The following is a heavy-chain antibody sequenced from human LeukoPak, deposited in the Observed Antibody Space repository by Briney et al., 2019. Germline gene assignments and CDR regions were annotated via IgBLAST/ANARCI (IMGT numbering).Heavy chain of an antibody. D-gene: IGHD5-24*01. CDR1: GGTFSSYA. J-gene: IGHJ4*02. Sequence: ASVKVSFKASGGTFSSYAISWVRQAPGQGLEWMGRIIPILGIANYAQKFQGRVTITAHKYTSTDYMELRRLRYEDTAVYYCASGEGYNPPPKTLDYWGQGTLVTVSS. CDR2: IIPILGIA. V-gene: IGHV1-69*10. CDR3: ASGEGYNPPPKTLDY.